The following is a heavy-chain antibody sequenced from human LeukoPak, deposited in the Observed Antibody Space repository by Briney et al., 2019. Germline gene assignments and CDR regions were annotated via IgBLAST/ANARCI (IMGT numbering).Heavy chain of an antibody. CDR3: ARVTPWGYFDY. CDR2: IEQDGSDI. V-gene: IGHV3-7*01. Sequence: GGSLRLSCAASGFTFSNYWMTWFCQAPGKGLERVASIEQDGSDIHYVDSVKGRFTISRDNAKNSVYLQMNSLRVEDTAVYYCARVTPWGYFDYWGQGTLVTVSS. J-gene: IGHJ4*02. CDR1: GFTFSNYW. D-gene: IGHD1-26*01.